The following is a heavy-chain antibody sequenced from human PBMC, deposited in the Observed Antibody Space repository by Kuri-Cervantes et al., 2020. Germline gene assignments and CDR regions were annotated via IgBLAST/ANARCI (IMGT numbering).Heavy chain of an antibody. CDR1: GFTFSSYA. CDR2: ISYDGGNK. CDR3: ARGVVPAATRGWDYYYMDV. Sequence: LSLTCAASGFTFSSYAMHWVRQAPGKGLEWVAVISYDGGNKYYADSVKGRFTISRDNSKNTLYLQMNSLRAEDTAVYYCARGVVPAATRGWDYYYMDVWGKGTTVTVSS. V-gene: IGHV3-30-3*01. J-gene: IGHJ6*03. D-gene: IGHD2-2*01.